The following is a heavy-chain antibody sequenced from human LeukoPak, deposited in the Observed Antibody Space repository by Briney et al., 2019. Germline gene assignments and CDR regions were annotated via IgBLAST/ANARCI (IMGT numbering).Heavy chain of an antibody. CDR2: ISSSGSTI. V-gene: IGHV3-11*04. D-gene: IGHD6-19*01. Sequence: PGGSLRLSCAASGFTFSDYYMTWIRQAPGKGLEWVSYISSSGSTIYYADSVKGRFTISRDNAKNSLYLQMNSLRAEDTAVYYCASVPLEYSSGWYRAYYFDYWGQGTLVTVSS. J-gene: IGHJ4*02. CDR3: ASVPLEYSSGWYRAYYFDY. CDR1: GFTFSDYY.